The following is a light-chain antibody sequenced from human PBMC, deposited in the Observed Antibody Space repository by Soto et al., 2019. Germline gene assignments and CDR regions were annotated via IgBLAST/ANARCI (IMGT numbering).Light chain of an antibody. Sequence: EIVLTQSPGTLSLSPGERATLSCRASKSVSSSFLAWYQQKPDQAPRLLIYGASSRATGIPDRFSGSGSGTDFTLTITRLEPEDFAVYYCQQYGSSPWTFGQGTKVEIK. CDR1: KSVSSSF. CDR2: GAS. V-gene: IGKV3-20*01. J-gene: IGKJ1*01. CDR3: QQYGSSPWT.